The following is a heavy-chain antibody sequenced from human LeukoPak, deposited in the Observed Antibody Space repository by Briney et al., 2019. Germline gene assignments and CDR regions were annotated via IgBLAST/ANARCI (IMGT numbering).Heavy chain of an antibody. D-gene: IGHD3-9*01. CDR3: AREGGLRYFDWLNFDY. J-gene: IGHJ4*02. Sequence: SETLSLTCAVYGGSFSGYYWSWIRQPPGKGLEWIGEINHSGSTNYNPSLKSRVTISVDTSKDQFSLKLSSVTAADTAVYYCAREGGLRYFDWLNFDYWGQGTLVTVSS. CDR2: INHSGST. CDR1: GGSFSGYY. V-gene: IGHV4-34*01.